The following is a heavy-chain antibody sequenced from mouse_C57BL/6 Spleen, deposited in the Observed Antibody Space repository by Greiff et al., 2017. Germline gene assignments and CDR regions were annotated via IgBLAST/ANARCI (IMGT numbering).Heavy chain of an antibody. J-gene: IGHJ3*01. CDR1: GYAFSSYW. D-gene: IGHD1-1*01. Sequence: VQLQESGAELVKPGASVKISCKASGYAFSSYWMNWVKQRPGKGLEWIGQIYPGDGDTNYNGKFKGKATLTADKSSSTAYMQLSSLTSEDSAVYVCAREEYYGSRAWFAYWGQGTLVTVSA. CDR3: AREEYYGSRAWFAY. CDR2: IYPGDGDT. V-gene: IGHV1-80*01.